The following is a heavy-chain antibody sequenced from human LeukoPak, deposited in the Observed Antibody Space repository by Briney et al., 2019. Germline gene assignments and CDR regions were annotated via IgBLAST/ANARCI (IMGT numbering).Heavy chain of an antibody. CDR3: TRSRESRELDY. CDR2: IKPKDGAT. J-gene: IGHJ4*02. CDR1: GYTFTDDY. V-gene: IGHV1-2*02. Sequence: ASVKVSCKASGYTFTDDYVHWVRQATWQGLEWMGWIKPKDGATRYAQRFQDRVTLTRDTSVSTAYMELNSLTSDDTAVYFCTRSRESRELDYWGQGTLVTVSS. D-gene: IGHD1-1*01.